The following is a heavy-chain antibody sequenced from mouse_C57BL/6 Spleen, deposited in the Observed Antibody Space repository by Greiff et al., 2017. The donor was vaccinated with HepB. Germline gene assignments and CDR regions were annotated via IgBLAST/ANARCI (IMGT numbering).Heavy chain of an antibody. CDR1: GFTFSDYY. CDR3: ARGGNYVGNWYFDV. J-gene: IGHJ1*03. V-gene: IGHV5-16*01. Sequence: EVKLMESEGGLVQPGSSMKLSCTASGFTFSDYYMAWVRQVPEKGLEWVANINYDGSSTYYLDSLKSRFIISRDNAKNILYLQMSSVKSEDTATDYCARGGNYVGNWYFDVWGTGTTVTVSS. CDR2: INYDGSST. D-gene: IGHD2-1*01.